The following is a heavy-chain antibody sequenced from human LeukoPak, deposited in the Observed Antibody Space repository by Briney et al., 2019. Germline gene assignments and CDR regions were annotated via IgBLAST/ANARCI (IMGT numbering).Heavy chain of an antibody. D-gene: IGHD3-10*01. CDR2: ISSSSSYI. CDR1: GFTFSSYG. CDR3: ARLAKRITMVRGVNYFDY. Sequence: GGSLRLSCAASGFTFSSYGMHWVRQAPGKGLEWVSSISSSSSYIYYADSVKGRFTISRDNAKNSLYLQMNSLRAEDTAVYYCARLAKRITMVRGVNYFDYWGQGTLVTVSS. J-gene: IGHJ4*02. V-gene: IGHV3-21*01.